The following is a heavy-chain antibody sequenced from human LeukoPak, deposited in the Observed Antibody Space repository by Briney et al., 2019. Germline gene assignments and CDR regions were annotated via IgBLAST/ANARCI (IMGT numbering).Heavy chain of an antibody. CDR2: ISGSGGGT. J-gene: IGHJ4*02. CDR3: AKRGVVIRVILVGFHKEAYYFDS. D-gene: IGHD3-22*01. CDR1: GITLSNYG. V-gene: IGHV3-23*01. Sequence: GGSLRLSCAVSGITLSNYGMSWVRQAPGKWLEWVGGISGSGGGTNYADSGKGRFTISRDNPKHTLYLQMNSLRAEDTAVYFCAKRGVVIRVILVGFHKEAYYFDSWGQGALVTVSS.